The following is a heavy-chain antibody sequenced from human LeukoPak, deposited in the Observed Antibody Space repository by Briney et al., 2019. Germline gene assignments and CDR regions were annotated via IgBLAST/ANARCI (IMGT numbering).Heavy chain of an antibody. CDR3: ATDVRGLVPYYFDF. CDR2: IYYSGST. J-gene: IGHJ4*02. D-gene: IGHD3-10*02. CDR1: GGSISSYY. Sequence: PSETLSLTCAVSGGSISSYYLNWIRQPPGKGLEWIGYIYYSGSTNYNPSLKSRVTISIDTSKNQLSLQLTSVTAADTAVYYCATDVRGLVPYYFDFWGRGTLVTVSS. V-gene: IGHV4-59*01.